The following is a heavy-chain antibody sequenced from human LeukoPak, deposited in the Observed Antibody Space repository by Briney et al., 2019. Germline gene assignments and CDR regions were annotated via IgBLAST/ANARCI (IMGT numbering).Heavy chain of an antibody. Sequence: SETLSLTCTVSGGSISSYYWSWIRQPPGKGLEWIGRIYTSGSTNYNPSLKSRVTMSVDTSKNQFSLKLSSVTAADTAVYYCARTEAVAGNFDYWGQGTLVTVSS. CDR2: IYTSGST. CDR1: GGSISSYY. D-gene: IGHD6-19*01. CDR3: ARTEAVAGNFDY. J-gene: IGHJ4*02. V-gene: IGHV4-4*07.